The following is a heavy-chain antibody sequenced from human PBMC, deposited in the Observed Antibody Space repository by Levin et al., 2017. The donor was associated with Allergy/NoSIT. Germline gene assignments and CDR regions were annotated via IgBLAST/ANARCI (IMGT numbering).Heavy chain of an antibody. CDR3: AKGGIQSIAVARDYFDY. Sequence: PGGSLRLSCAASGFTFDDYAMHWVRQAPGKGLEWVSGISWNSGSIGYADSVKGRFTISRDNAKNSLYLQMNSLRAEDTALYYCAKGGIQSIAVARDYFDYWGQGTLVTVSS. V-gene: IGHV3-9*01. D-gene: IGHD6-19*01. CDR2: ISWNSGSI. CDR1: GFTFDDYA. J-gene: IGHJ4*02.